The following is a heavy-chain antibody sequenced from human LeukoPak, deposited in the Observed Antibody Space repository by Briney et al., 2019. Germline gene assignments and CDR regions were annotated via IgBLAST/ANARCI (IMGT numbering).Heavy chain of an antibody. CDR1: GGTFTNSA. J-gene: IGHJ3*02. CDR3: ATRRIPDFWSGREAFDI. Sequence: SVSLSCTASGGTFTNSAISWVRQAPGQRLEWMGGIIPIFGTANYAQMFQCRVTITTDESTYIAYMELSSLRSEDTAVYYCATRRIPDFWSGREAFDIWGQGTMVTVSS. CDR2: IIPIFGTA. D-gene: IGHD3-3*01. V-gene: IGHV1-69*05.